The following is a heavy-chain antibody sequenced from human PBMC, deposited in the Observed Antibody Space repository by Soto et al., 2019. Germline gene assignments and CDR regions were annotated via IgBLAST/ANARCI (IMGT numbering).Heavy chain of an antibody. J-gene: IGHJ6*03. V-gene: IGHV4-59*08. CDR3: ARQAGYCSGGSCYSAHYYYFMDV. D-gene: IGHD2-15*01. CDR1: GGSISSYY. Sequence: PSETLSLTCTVSGGSISSYYWSWIRQPPGKGLKWIGYIYYSGSTNYNPSLKSRVTISVDTSKNQFSLKLSSVTAADTAVYYCARQAGYCSGGSCYSAHYYYFMDVWGKGTTVTVSS. CDR2: IYYSGST.